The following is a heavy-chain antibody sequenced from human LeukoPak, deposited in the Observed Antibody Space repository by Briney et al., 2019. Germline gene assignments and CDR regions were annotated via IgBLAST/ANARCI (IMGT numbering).Heavy chain of an antibody. J-gene: IGHJ4*02. CDR1: GFTFSSYA. CDR3: AKDLVSPRTVGSSEKVDY. D-gene: IGHD3-10*01. V-gene: IGHV3-23*01. Sequence: GGSLRLSCVASGFTFSSYAMSWMRQAPGKGLEWVSSIFDSGVGTHYADFVRGRFTISRDNSKSTVYLQMNSLRTDDTAVYYCAKDLVSPRTVGSSEKVDYWGQGTLVTVSS. CDR2: IFDSGVGT.